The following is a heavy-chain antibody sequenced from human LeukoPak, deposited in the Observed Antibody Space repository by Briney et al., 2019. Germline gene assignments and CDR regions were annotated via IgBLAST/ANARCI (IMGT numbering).Heavy chain of an antibody. J-gene: IGHJ4*02. CDR2: IIPIFGTA. Sequence: SVKVSFKASGGTFSSYAISWVRQAPGQGLEWMGGIIPIFGTANYAQKFQGRVTITADESTSTAYMELSSLRSEDTAVYYCARTFWSGYYPFDYWGQGTLVTVSS. CDR1: GGTFSSYA. D-gene: IGHD3-3*01. V-gene: IGHV1-69*13. CDR3: ARTFWSGYYPFDY.